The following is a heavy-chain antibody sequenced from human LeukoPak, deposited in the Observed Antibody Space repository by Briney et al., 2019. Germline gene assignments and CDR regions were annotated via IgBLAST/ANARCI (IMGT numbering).Heavy chain of an antibody. V-gene: IGHV3-21*01. CDR1: GFTFSSYS. Sequence: GGSLRLSCAASGFTFSSYSMNWVRQAPGKGLEWVSSISSSSSYIYYADSVKGRFTISRDNAKNSLYLQMDSLRAEDTAVYYCAREGNYYDSSGLDYWGQGTLVTVSS. CDR3: AREGNYYDSSGLDY. D-gene: IGHD3-22*01. J-gene: IGHJ4*02. CDR2: ISSSSSYI.